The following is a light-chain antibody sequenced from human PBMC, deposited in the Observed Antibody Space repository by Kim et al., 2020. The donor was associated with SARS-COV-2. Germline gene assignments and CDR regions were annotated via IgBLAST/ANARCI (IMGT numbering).Light chain of an antibody. J-gene: IGKJ2*01. CDR3: QQYNRWPPYI. V-gene: IGKV3-15*01. CDR1: QSVGTN. Sequence: VSPGERATLSCGASQSVGTNLAWYQLRPGQAPRLLIYGASTRATGVPARFSGSGSGTEFTLTITSPQSEDFAVYYCQQYNRWPPYIFGPGTKLEI. CDR2: GAS.